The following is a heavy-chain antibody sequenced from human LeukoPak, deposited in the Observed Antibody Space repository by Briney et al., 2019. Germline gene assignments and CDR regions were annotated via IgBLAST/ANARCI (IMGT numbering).Heavy chain of an antibody. CDR1: GFSFTTYW. CDR2: INQDGTEK. D-gene: IGHD2-2*01. Sequence: GGSLRLSCAASGFSFTTYWMSWVRQAQGKGLEWVANINQDGTEKYYVESVKGRFTISRDNGKNSLYLQMNSLRAEDTAVYYCARACSSTSCYGDWGQGTLVTVSS. J-gene: IGHJ4*02. V-gene: IGHV3-7*01. CDR3: ARACSSTSCYGD.